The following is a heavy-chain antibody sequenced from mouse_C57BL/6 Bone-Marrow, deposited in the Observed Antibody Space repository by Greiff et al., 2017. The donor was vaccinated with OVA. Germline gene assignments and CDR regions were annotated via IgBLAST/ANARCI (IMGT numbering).Heavy chain of an antibody. CDR3: ATYGSDAMDY. Sequence: VQLQQSGPELVKPGASVQISCKASGYSFTSYYIHWVKQRPGQGLEWIGWIYPGSGNTKYNEKFKGKATLTADTSSSTAYMQLSSLTSEDSAVYYCATYGSDAMDYWGQGTSVTVSS. J-gene: IGHJ4*01. CDR1: GYSFTSYY. D-gene: IGHD1-1*01. V-gene: IGHV1-66*01. CDR2: IYPGSGNT.